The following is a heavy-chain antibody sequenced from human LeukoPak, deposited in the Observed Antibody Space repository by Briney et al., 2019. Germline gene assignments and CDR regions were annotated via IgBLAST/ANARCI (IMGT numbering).Heavy chain of an antibody. CDR1: GFTFSGYS. CDR2: ISSSSSII. Sequence: GGSLRLSCAVSGFTFSGYSINCVRQAPGKGLEWVSYISSSSSIIYYADSVKGRFTISRDNAKNSPYLQMNSLRDEDTAVYYCASGDSSGLWSWGQGTPVTVSS. D-gene: IGHD6-19*01. V-gene: IGHV3-48*02. J-gene: IGHJ5*02. CDR3: ASGDSSGLWS.